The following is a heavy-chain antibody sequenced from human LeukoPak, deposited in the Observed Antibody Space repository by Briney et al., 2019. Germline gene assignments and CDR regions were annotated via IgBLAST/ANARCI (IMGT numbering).Heavy chain of an antibody. V-gene: IGHV1-2*02. CDR1: GYTFTGYY. Sequence: ASVKVSCKASGYTFTGYYMHWVRQAPGQGLEWMGWINPNSGGTNYAQKFQGRVTITADKSTSTAYMELSSLRSEDTAVYYCARAGADIVVVKDAFDIWGQGTMVTVSS. D-gene: IGHD2-15*01. CDR3: ARAGADIVVVKDAFDI. CDR2: INPNSGGT. J-gene: IGHJ3*02.